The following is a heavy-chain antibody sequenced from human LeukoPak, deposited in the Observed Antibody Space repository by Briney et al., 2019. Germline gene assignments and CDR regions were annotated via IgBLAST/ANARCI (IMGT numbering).Heavy chain of an antibody. D-gene: IGHD3-3*01. J-gene: IGHJ5*02. Sequence: GGSLRLSCAASGFTFSSYAMHWVRLAPGKGLEWVAVISYDGSNKYYADSVKGRFTISRDNSKNTLYLQMNSLRAEDTAVYYCARGGFLEWLNWFDPWGQGTLVTVSS. CDR2: ISYDGSNK. CDR3: ARGGFLEWLNWFDP. V-gene: IGHV3-30-3*01. CDR1: GFTFSSYA.